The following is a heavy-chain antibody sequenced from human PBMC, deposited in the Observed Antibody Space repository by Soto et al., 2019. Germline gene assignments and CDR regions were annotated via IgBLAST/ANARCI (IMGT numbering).Heavy chain of an antibody. D-gene: IGHD3-10*01. CDR2: IYYSGST. CDR3: ARVRVTMVRGVIINRTNWFDP. J-gene: IGHJ5*02. V-gene: IGHV4-31*03. CDR1: GGSISSGGYY. Sequence: SETLSLTCTVSGGSISSGGYYWSWIRQHPGKGLEWIGYIYYSGSTYYNPSLKSRVTISVDTSKNQFSLKLSSVTAADTAVYYCARVRVTMVRGVIINRTNWFDPWGQGTLVTVSS.